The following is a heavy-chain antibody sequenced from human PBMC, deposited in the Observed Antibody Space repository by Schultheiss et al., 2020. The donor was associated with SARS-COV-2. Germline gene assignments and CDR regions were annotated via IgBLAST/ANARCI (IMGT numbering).Heavy chain of an antibody. D-gene: IGHD2-15*01. V-gene: IGHV4-30-4*01. CDR1: GGSISSGDYY. J-gene: IGHJ4*02. Sequence: SETLSLTCTVSGGSISSGDYYWSWIRQPPGKGLEWIGYIYYSGSTYYNPSLKSRVTISVDTSKNQFSLKLSSVTAADTAVYYCARKYCSGGSCPDDYWGQGTLVTVSS. CDR2: IYYSGST. CDR3: ARKYCSGGSCPDDY.